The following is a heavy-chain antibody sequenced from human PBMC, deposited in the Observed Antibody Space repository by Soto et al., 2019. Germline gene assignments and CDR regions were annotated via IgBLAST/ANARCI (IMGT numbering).Heavy chain of an antibody. J-gene: IGHJ3*02. V-gene: IGHV4-4*07. CDR1: GGSISSYY. D-gene: IGHD1-26*01. CDR2: IYTSGST. Sequence: QVQLQESGPGLVKPSETLSLTCTVSGGSISSYYWSWIRQPAGKGLEWIGRIYTSGSTNYNPSLKSLVTMSVDTSKHQFSLKLSSVTAADTAVYYCASRLVGATKSGLIDAFDIWGQGTMVTVSS. CDR3: ASRLVGATKSGLIDAFDI.